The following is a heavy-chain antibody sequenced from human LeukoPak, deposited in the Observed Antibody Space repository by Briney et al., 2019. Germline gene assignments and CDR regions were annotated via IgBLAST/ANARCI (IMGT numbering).Heavy chain of an antibody. CDR3: ARVVYSSILH. J-gene: IGHJ4*02. D-gene: IGHD6-13*01. Sequence: SETLSLTCTVSGGSVSSGSYYWSWVRQPPGKGLEWTGYIYYSGSTNYNPSLTSRDTISVDTSKNQCSLKLSSVTAADTAVYYCARVVYSSILHWGQGTLVTVSS. CDR1: GGSVSSGSYY. CDR2: IYYSGST. V-gene: IGHV4-61*01.